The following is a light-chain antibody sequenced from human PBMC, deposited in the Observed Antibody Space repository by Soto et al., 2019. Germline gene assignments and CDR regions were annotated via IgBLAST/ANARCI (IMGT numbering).Light chain of an antibody. CDR2: ATS. CDR1: QGVGGW. Sequence: IQMTQSPSSVSASVADRVTMTCRASQGVGGWLAWYQQKPGKVPKLLIYATSSLHSGVPSRFSGSGSGTDFTLSISSLQPEDFATYYCQQTHSLPLSFGPGTKVDIK. V-gene: IGKV1-12*01. CDR3: QQTHSLPLS. J-gene: IGKJ3*01.